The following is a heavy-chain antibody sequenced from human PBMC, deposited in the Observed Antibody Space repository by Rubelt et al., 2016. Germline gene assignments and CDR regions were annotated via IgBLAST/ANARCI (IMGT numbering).Heavy chain of an antibody. D-gene: IGHD6-19*01. CDR2: NNHSGST. V-gene: IGHV4-34*01. J-gene: IGHJ4*02. CDR3: ASYSGRLDY. CDR1: GGSFSGYY. Sequence: QVQLQQWGAGLLKPSETLSLTCAVYGGSFSGYYWSWIRQPPGKGLEWIGENNHSGSTNYNPAPKGRATISVDTSKNQFALRLSSVTAADTAVYYCASYSGRLDYWGQGTLVTVSS.